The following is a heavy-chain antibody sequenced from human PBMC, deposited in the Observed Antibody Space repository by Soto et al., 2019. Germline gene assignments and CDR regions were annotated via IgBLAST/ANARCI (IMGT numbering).Heavy chain of an antibody. D-gene: IGHD1-26*01. V-gene: IGHV3-30-3*01. CDR1: GFTFSSYA. Sequence: GGSLRLSCAASGFTFSSYAMHWVRQAPGKGLEWVAVISYDGSNKYYADSVKGRFTISRDNSKNTLYLQMNSLRAEDTAVYYCARDSGAGATYSSDYWGQGTLVTVSS. CDR2: ISYDGSNK. J-gene: IGHJ4*02. CDR3: ARDSGAGATYSSDY.